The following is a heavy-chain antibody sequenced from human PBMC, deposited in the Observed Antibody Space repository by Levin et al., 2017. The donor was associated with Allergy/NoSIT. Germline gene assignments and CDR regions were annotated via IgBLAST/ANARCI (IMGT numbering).Heavy chain of an antibody. CDR1: GYTFTSYG. D-gene: IGHD5-18*01. V-gene: IGHV1-18*01. Sequence: GESLKISCKASGYTFTSYGISWVRQAPGQGLEWMGWISAYNGNTNYAQKLQGRVTMTTDTSTSTAYMELRSLRSDDTAVYYCARDSLGSYGYHISYYYYGMDVWGQGTTVTVSS. CDR2: ISAYNGNT. CDR3: ARDSLGSYGYHISYYYYGMDV. J-gene: IGHJ6*02.